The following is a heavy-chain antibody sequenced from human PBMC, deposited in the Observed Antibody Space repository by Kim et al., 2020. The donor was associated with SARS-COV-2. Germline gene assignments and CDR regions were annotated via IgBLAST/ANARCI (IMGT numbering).Heavy chain of an antibody. J-gene: IGHJ6*02. Sequence: SVKGRFTSSRDDVKNSLYLQMKSLRAEDTAVYYCATYGYDLDYFYYYNLDVWGQGTTVTVSS. V-gene: IGHV3-21*01. D-gene: IGHD5-18*01. CDR3: ATYGYDLDYFYYYNLDV.